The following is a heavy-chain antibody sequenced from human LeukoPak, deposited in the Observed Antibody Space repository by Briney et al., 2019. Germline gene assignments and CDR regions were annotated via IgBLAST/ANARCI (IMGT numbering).Heavy chain of an antibody. CDR3: AKGPGMATVKRYLDY. V-gene: IGHV3-9*01. D-gene: IGHD5-24*01. Sequence: GGSLRLSCAASGFTFDDHAMHWVRQAPGKGLEWVSGLSWNSGSIDYADSVKGRFTISRDNAKNSLCLQMNSLRAEDTALYYCAKGPGMATVKRYLDYWGQGTLVTVSS. CDR1: GFTFDDHA. J-gene: IGHJ4*02. CDR2: LSWNSGSI.